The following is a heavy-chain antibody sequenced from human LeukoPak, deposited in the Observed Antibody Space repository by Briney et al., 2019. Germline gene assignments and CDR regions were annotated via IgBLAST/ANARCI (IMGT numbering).Heavy chain of an antibody. D-gene: IGHD3-9*01. V-gene: IGHV3-23*01. Sequence: GASLRLSCAASGFTFSNYAMSWVRQAPGKGREWLSAITGSGGTTYYAHSVKGRFTSSRDNSKNTLYLQMNTLRAEDTAVYYCAKWGDYDVLTGYYDSDYWGQGTLVTVSS. CDR3: AKWGDYDVLTGYYDSDY. J-gene: IGHJ4*02. CDR2: ITGSGGTT. CDR1: GFTFSNYA.